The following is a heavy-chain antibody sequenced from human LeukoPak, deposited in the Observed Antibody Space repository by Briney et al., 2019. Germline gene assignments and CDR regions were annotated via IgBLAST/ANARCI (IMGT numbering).Heavy chain of an antibody. CDR3: ARDLISNIAAAGTGGY. CDR1: GFTFSSYA. J-gene: IGHJ4*02. V-gene: IGHV3-64*01. Sequence: GGSLRLSCAASGFTFSSYAIYWVRQAPGKGLEYVSAISSNGGSTYYANSVKGRFTISRDNSKNTLYPQMGSLRAEDTAVYYCARDLISNIAAAGTGGYWGQGTLVTVSS. CDR2: ISSNGGST. D-gene: IGHD6-13*01.